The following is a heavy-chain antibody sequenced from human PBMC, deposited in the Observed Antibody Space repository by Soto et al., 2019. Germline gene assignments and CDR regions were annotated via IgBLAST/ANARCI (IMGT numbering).Heavy chain of an antibody. J-gene: IGHJ3*02. CDR2: ISGSGGSR. CDR3: AKLTGWFGAFDI. CDR1: GFTFSSYA. D-gene: IGHD3-10*01. V-gene: IGHV3-23*01. Sequence: EVQLLESGGGLVQPGGSLRLSCAASGFTFSSYAMSWVRQAPGKGLEWVSAISGSGGSRYYADSVKGRFTISRDNSRNTLYLQMNSLRAEDTAVYYCAKLTGWFGAFDIWGQGTMVTVSS.